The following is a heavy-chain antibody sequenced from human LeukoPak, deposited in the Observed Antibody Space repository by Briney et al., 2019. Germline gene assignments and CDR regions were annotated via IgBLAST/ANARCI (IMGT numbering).Heavy chain of an antibody. J-gene: IGHJ4*02. CDR3: AKDAHRDGSSWFVY. Sequence: GGSLRLSCAASGFTFDDYAMHWVRQAPGKGLEWVSLISGDGGSTYYADSVKGRFTISRDNSKNSLYLQMNSLRTEDTALYYCAKDAHRDGSSWFVYWGQRTLVTVSS. CDR2: ISGDGGST. CDR1: GFTFDDYA. D-gene: IGHD6-13*01. V-gene: IGHV3-43*02.